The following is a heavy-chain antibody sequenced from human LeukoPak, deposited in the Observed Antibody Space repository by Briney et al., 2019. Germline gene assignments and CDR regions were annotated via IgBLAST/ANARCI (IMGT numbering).Heavy chain of an antibody. D-gene: IGHD4/OR15-4a*01. J-gene: IGHJ4*02. CDR1: GYIFTSYY. V-gene: IGHV1-46*01. Sequence: GASVKVSCKASGYIFTSYYMHWVRQAPGQGLEWMGIINPSGGSTNYAQNFQGRDTMTRDTSTSTVYMELSSLRSEDTAVYYCARICQGMVLDYWGQGTLVTVSS. CDR2: INPSGGST. CDR3: ARICQGMVLDY.